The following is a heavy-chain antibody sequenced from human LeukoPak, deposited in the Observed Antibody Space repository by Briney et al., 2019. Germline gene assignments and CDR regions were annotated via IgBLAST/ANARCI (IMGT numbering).Heavy chain of an antibody. V-gene: IGHV3-23*01. Sequence: PGGSLRLSCTASGFTFSSYAMNWGRQAPGKGLEWVSGIGAGGTFTYYADSVKGRFTISRDNSKNTLYLQMNSLRAEDTAVYYCAKDPQQWLGGNLDYWGQGTLVTVSS. J-gene: IGHJ4*02. D-gene: IGHD6-19*01. CDR2: IGAGGTFT. CDR3: AKDPQQWLGGNLDY. CDR1: GFTFSSYA.